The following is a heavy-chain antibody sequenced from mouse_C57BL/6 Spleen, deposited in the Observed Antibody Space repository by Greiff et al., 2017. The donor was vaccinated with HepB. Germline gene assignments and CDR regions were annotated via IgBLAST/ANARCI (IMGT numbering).Heavy chain of an antibody. J-gene: IGHJ1*03. V-gene: IGHV2-6*03. CDR2: IWSDGST. CDR1: GFSLTSYG. CDR3: ARDSNYSWYFDV. D-gene: IGHD2-5*01. Sequence: VKLQESGPGLVAPSQSLSITCTVSGFSLTSYGVHWVRQPPGKGLEWLVVIWSDGSTTYNSALKSRLSISKDNSKSQVFLKMNSLQTDDTAMYYCARDSNYSWYFDVWGTGTTVTVSS.